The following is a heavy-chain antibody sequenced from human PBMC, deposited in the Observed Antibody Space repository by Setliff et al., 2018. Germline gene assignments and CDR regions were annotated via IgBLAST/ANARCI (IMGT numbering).Heavy chain of an antibody. D-gene: IGHD2-15*01. CDR2: MNPNSGNT. Sequence: GASVKVSCKASGDSFSNYAISWVRQAPGQGLEWIGWMNPNSGNTGYAQKFQGRVTMTRDTAISTAYMELGSLRSEDTAVYYCATGPDIGEFGGNYFNYWGQGTLVTVSS. CDR1: GDSFSNYA. J-gene: IGHJ4*02. V-gene: IGHV1-8*01. CDR3: ATGPDIGEFGGNYFNY.